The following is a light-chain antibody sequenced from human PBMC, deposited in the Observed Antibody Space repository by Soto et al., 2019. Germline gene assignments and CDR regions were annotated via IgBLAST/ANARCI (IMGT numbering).Light chain of an antibody. V-gene: IGKV1-5*01. CDR2: DAS. Sequence: DIQMTQSPSTLSASVGDRVTITCRASQSISSWLAWYQQKPGKAPKLLIYDASSLESGVPSRFSGSGSGTEFTLPISSLQPDDFATYYCQQYNSYPVTFCQGTKVEIK. CDR3: QQYNSYPVT. J-gene: IGKJ1*01. CDR1: QSISSW.